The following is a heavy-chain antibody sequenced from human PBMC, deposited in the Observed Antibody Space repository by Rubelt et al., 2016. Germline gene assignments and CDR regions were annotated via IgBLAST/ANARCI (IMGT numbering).Heavy chain of an antibody. CDR3: AGGLARAAAAPRRLWFDP. J-gene: IGHJ5*02. Sequence: QVQLQQWGAGLLKPSETLSLTCAVYGGSFSGYYWSWIRQPPGKGLEWIGEINHSGSTNYNPSLKSRVTMSLDTSRHQFSLKLSSVTAADAAVYCCAGGLARAAAAPRRLWFDPWGQGTLVTVSS. CDR2: INHSGST. D-gene: IGHD6-13*01. CDR1: GGSFSGYY. V-gene: IGHV4-34*01.